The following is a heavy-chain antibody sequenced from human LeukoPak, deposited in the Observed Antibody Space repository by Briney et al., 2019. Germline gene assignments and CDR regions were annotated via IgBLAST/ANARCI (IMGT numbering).Heavy chain of an antibody. Sequence: GGSLRLSCAGSGFTFSSYSMNWVRQAPGKGLEWVSSISTSSSYIYYADSVKGRFTISRDGAKNSLYLQMNSLRAEDTAVYYCARDGIAVAGINFDYWGQGTLATVSS. CDR2: ISTSSSYI. V-gene: IGHV3-21*01. D-gene: IGHD6-19*01. J-gene: IGHJ4*02. CDR1: GFTFSSYS. CDR3: ARDGIAVAGINFDY.